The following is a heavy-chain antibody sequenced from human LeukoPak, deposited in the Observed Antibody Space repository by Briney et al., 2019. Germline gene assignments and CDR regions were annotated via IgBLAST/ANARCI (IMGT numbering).Heavy chain of an antibody. J-gene: IGHJ3*02. CDR1: GGSISSGDYY. V-gene: IGHV4-30-4*08. D-gene: IGHD3-3*01. CDR3: ARITPKQRITIFGVALDAFDI. Sequence: SQILSLTCTVSGGSISSGDYYWSWIRQPPGKGLEWIGYIYYSGSTYYNPSLKSRVTISVDTSKNQFPLKLSSVTAADTAVYYCARITPKQRITIFGVALDAFDIWGQGTMVTVSS. CDR2: IYYSGST.